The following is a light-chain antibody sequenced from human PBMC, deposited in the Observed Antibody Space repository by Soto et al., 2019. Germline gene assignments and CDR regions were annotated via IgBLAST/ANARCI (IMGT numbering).Light chain of an antibody. CDR3: SSSTTTISLVV. Sequence: QSALTQPASVSGSPGQSITISCTGTSSDIGDYNYVSWYQQYPGKVRKLVIYDVSHRPSGVSNRFSGSKSGNTASLTISGLQAEDEADYYCSSSTTTISLVVFGGGTKLTVL. CDR1: SSDIGDYNY. CDR2: DVS. J-gene: IGLJ3*02. V-gene: IGLV2-14*01.